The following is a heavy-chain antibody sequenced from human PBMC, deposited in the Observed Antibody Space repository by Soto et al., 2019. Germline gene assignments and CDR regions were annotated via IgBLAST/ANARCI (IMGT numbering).Heavy chain of an antibody. CDR1: GFTFSSSA. J-gene: IGHJ5*02. CDR3: ARCTVDTIVTSGWCHYLDP. Sequence: EVQLLDSGGGLVQPGGSLSLSCAASGFTFSSSAMSWVRQAPGKGLEWVSAVSGGGGTTYYAASVRGRFTISRDNSKTTLYLQMNSLRAEDTAIYFCARCTVDTIVTSGWCHYLDPWGQGTLVTVSS. CDR2: VSGGGGTT. D-gene: IGHD6-19*01. V-gene: IGHV3-23*01.